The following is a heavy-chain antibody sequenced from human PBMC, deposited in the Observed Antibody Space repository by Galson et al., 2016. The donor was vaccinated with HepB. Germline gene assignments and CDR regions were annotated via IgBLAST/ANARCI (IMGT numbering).Heavy chain of an antibody. Sequence: SVKVSCKASGYTFTGYYMHWVRQAPGQGLEWMGWINPNSGGTSYAQKFQGRFTMTRDTSISTAYMELSRLRSDDTAVYYCARGHYYDSRGYYYVLDYWGQGTLVTVSS. CDR3: ARGHYYDSRGYYYVLDY. D-gene: IGHD3-22*01. CDR2: INPNSGGT. J-gene: IGHJ4*02. CDR1: GYTFTGYY. V-gene: IGHV1-2*02.